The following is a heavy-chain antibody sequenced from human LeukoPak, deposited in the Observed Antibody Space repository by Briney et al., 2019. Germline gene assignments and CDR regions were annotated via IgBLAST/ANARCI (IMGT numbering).Heavy chain of an antibody. Sequence: GESLKISCMGSGYTFTSYWIAWVRQMPGKGLEWMGVVYPGDSDIRYSPSFQGQVTISADKSITTAYLQWSSLKASDTAMYYCAIQWGSGGYDYWGQGTLVTVSS. CDR2: VYPGDSDI. D-gene: IGHD1-26*01. J-gene: IGHJ4*02. V-gene: IGHV5-51*01. CDR3: AIQWGSGGYDY. CDR1: GYTFTSYW.